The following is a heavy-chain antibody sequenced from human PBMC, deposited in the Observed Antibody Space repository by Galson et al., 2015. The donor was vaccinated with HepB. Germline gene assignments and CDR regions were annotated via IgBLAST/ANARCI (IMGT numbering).Heavy chain of an antibody. CDR1: GFTFSSYA. Sequence: SLRLSCAASGFTFSSYAMSWVRQAPGKGLEWVSAISGSGGSTYYADSVKGRFTISRDNSKNTLYLQMNSLRAEDTAVYYCANIRRGYCSSTSCKQTNWFDPWGQGTLVTVSS. CDR2: ISGSGGST. D-gene: IGHD2-2*01. J-gene: IGHJ5*02. V-gene: IGHV3-23*01. CDR3: ANIRRGYCSSTSCKQTNWFDP.